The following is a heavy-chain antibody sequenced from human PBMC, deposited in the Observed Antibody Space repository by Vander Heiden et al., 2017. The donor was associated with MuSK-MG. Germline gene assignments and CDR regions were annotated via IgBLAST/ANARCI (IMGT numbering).Heavy chain of an antibody. V-gene: IGHV3-21*03. Sequence: EVQLVESGGGLVKPGGSLRLSCAASGFTFSSYSMNWVRQAPGKGLEWVSSISSSSSYIYYADAVKGRFTISRDNAKNSLYLQMNRMRAEDTAVYYCARGWFRAWGHFDLWGRGTLVTVSS. J-gene: IGHJ2*01. CDR2: ISSSSSYI. D-gene: IGHD3-10*01. CDR1: GFTFSSYS. CDR3: ARGWFRAWGHFDL.